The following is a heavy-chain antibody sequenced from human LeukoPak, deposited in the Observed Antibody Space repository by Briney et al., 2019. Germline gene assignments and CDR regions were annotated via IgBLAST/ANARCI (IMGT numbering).Heavy chain of an antibody. V-gene: IGHV4-34*01. CDR3: ARGRLYSSSSYYYYYYMDV. CDR1: GGSFSGYY. J-gene: IGHJ6*03. D-gene: IGHD6-6*01. Sequence: SETLSLTCAVYGGSFSGYYWSWIRQPPGKGLEWIGDINQSGSTNYNPSLKSRVTISVDTSKNQFSLKLSSVTAADTAVHYCARGRLYSSSSYYYYYYMDVWGKGTTVTVSS. CDR2: INQSGST.